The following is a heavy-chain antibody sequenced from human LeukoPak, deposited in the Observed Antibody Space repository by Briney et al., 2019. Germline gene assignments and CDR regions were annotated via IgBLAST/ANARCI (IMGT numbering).Heavy chain of an antibody. CDR1: GGTFSSYA. J-gene: IGHJ6*03. CDR2: IIPIFGTA. D-gene: IGHD5-24*01. Sequence: SVEVSCKASGGTFSSYAISWVRQAPGQGLEWMGGIIPIFGTANYAQKFQGRVRITTDESTSTAYMELSSLRSEDTAVYYCARTWVATTTGYYYYYMDVWGKGTTVTVSS. V-gene: IGHV1-69*05. CDR3: ARTWVATTTGYYYYYMDV.